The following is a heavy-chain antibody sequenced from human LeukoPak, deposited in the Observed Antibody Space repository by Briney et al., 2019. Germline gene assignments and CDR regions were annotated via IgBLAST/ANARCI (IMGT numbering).Heavy chain of an antibody. V-gene: IGHV1-2*06. J-gene: IGHJ5*02. D-gene: IGHD2-15*01. CDR3: ARGGSHEVSGARHPVGVASTHP. CDR1: GYTFTGYY. Sequence: GASVTVSCTASGYTFTGYYMHWVRQAPGQGLEWMGRINPNSGGTNYAQKFQGRVTMTRDTSISTAYMELSRLRSDDTAVYYCARGGSHEVSGARHPVGVASTHPWGQGTLVTVSS. CDR2: INPNSGGT.